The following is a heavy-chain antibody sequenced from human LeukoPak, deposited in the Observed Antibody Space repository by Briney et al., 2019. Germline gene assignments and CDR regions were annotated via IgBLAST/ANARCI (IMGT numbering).Heavy chain of an antibody. J-gene: IGHJ4*02. D-gene: IGHD6-19*01. V-gene: IGHV3-20*04. CDR3: ARLSSTYSSGWYVY. CDR1: AFTFDDYG. Sequence: GGSLRLSCAASAFTFDDYGMGWVRQAPGKGLEWVSGINWNGGSTVYADSVKGRFTISRDNAKNSLYLQMNSLRAEDTALFYCARLSSTYSSGWYVYWGQGTLVTVSS. CDR2: INWNGGST.